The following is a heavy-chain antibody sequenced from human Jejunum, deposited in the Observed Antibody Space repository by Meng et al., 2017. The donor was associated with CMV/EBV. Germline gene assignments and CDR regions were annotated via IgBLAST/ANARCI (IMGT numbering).Heavy chain of an antibody. CDR3: ARGGGTTSLWDY. Sequence: SGGTISGYNGNGIRQPPGEGMEGIGKIDLRGNNKKNPTIKRRVTISVETSKIQFSLNLGSVAPADTAVYYCARGGGTTSLWDYWGQGRLVTVSS. V-gene: IGHV4-59*01. J-gene: IGHJ4*02. D-gene: IGHD3-16*01. CDR1: GGTISGYN. CDR2: IDLRGNN.